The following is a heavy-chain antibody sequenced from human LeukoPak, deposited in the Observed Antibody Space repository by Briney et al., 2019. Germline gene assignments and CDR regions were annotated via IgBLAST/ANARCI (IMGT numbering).Heavy chain of an antibody. V-gene: IGHV4-4*07. CDR1: GGSISSYY. CDR3: ARAHDSSGYYSPYFDY. J-gene: IGHJ4*02. D-gene: IGHD3-22*01. CDR2: IYTSGST. Sequence: PSETLSLTCTVSGGSISSYYWSWIRQPAGKGLEWIGRIYTSGSTNYNPSLKSRVTMSVDTSKNQFSLKLSSVTAADTAVYYCARAHDSSGYYSPYFDYWGQGTLVTVSS.